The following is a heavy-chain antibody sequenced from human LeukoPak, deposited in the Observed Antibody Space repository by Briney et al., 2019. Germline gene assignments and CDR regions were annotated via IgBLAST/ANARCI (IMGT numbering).Heavy chain of an antibody. CDR2: SPNKAASYTT. J-gene: IGHJ5*02. D-gene: IGHD2-15*01. V-gene: IGHV3-72*01. CDR1: GLTFSDHY. Sequence: GGSLRLSCATSGLTFSDHYMDWVRQAPGKWLESVARSPNKAASYTTEYAASVKGRFTISRDDSKNSLYLQMNSLKAEDTAVYYCARVGGYCSGGNCPFTWGQGTLVTVSS. CDR3: ARVGGYCSGGNCPFT.